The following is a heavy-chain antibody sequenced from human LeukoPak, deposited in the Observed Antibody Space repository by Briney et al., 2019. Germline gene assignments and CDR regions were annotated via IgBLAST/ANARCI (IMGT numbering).Heavy chain of an antibody. Sequence: ASVKVSCKISEYSLSDFSIHWAREAPGEGLEWMGGFDSENNKMVYSQKFQGRVTMTEDTSADTAYMELTSLRSEDTAVYFCATDRVYLSSGRSWGLFYYWGQGTLVIVSS. CDR1: EYSLSDFS. J-gene: IGHJ4*02. CDR2: FDSENNKM. CDR3: ATDRVYLSSGRSWGLFYY. D-gene: IGHD6-19*01. V-gene: IGHV1-24*01.